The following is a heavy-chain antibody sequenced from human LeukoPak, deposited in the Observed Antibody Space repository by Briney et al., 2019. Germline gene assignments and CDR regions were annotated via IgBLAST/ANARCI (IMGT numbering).Heavy chain of an antibody. CDR3: ARVTTSGYYYFDS. J-gene: IGHJ4*02. CDR2: IYTSGST. CDR1: GGSISSGSYY. V-gene: IGHV4-61*02. Sequence: SETLSLTCTVSGGSISSGSYYWSWIRQPAGKGLEWIGRIYTSGSTNYNPSLKSRVTISVDTSKNQFSLKLSSVTAAHTAVYYCARVTTSGYYYFDSWGQGTLVTVSS. D-gene: IGHD5-12*01.